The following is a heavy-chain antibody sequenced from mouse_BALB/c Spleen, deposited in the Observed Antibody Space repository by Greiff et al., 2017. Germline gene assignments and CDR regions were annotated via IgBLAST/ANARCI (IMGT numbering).Heavy chain of an antibody. V-gene: IGHV5-17*02. CDR3: ARSDDYGDGGLFDY. CDR2: ISSGSSTI. CDR1: GFTFSSFG. Sequence: EVQLVESGGGLVQPGGSRKLSCAASGFTFSSFGMHWVRQAPEKGLEWVAYISSGSSTIYYADTVKGRFTISRDNPKNTLFLQMTSLRSEDTAMYYCARSDDYGDGGLFDYWGEGTTLTVSS. J-gene: IGHJ2*01. D-gene: IGHD2-4*01.